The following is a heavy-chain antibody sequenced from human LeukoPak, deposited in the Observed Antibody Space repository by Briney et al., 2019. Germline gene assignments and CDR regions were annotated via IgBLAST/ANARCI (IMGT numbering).Heavy chain of an antibody. CDR1: GFTFSSYA. J-gene: IGHJ5*02. CDR2: ISGSGGST. D-gene: IGHD3-22*01. V-gene: IGHV3-23*01. CDR3: AKGGTYYYDSSWFDP. Sequence: GRSLRLSCAASGFTFSSYAMSWVRQAPGKGLGWVSAISGSGGSTYYADSVKGRFTISRDNSKNTLYLQMNSLRAEDTAVYYCAKGGTYYYDSSWFDPWGQGTLVTVSS.